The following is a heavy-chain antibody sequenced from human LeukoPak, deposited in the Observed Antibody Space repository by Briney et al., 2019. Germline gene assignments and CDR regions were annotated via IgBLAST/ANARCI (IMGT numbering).Heavy chain of an antibody. J-gene: IGHJ4*02. CDR1: GYTFTSYY. CDR2: INPSGGST. D-gene: IGHD3-3*01. Sequence: GESLKISCKGSGYTFTSYYMHWVRQAPGQGLEWMGIINPSGGSTSYAQKFQGGVTMTRDTSTSTVYMELSSLRSEDTAVYYCARVGLRFLEWTYIGYWGQGTLVTVPS. V-gene: IGHV1-46*01. CDR3: ARVGLRFLEWTYIGY.